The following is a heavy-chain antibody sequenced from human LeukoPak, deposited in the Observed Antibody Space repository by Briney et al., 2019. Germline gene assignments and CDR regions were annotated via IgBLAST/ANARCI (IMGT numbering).Heavy chain of an antibody. CDR2: INPNSGGT. CDR3: ARDSAYCDYRSEYYFDY. CDR1: GYTFTGYY. J-gene: IGHJ4*02. D-gene: IGHD4-17*01. V-gene: IGHV1-2*06. Sequence: ASVKVSCKASGYTFTGYYMHWVRQAPGQGLEWMGRINPNSGGTNYAQKFQGRVTMTRDTSISTAYMELSRLRSDDTAVYYCARDSAYCDYRSEYYFDYWGQGTLVTVSS.